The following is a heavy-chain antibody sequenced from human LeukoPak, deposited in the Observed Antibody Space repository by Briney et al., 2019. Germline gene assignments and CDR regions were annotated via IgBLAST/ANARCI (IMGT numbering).Heavy chain of an antibody. CDR1: GFTFSSYA. V-gene: IGHV3-23*01. Sequence: GRSLRLSCAASGFTFSSYAMSWVRQAPGKGLEWVSAISDSGGSTYYADSVKGRFTISRDNSKNTVYLQMNSMRAEDTAVYYCANEDTNSWFFDYWGQGTLVTVSS. CDR2: ISDSGGST. J-gene: IGHJ4*02. D-gene: IGHD6-13*01. CDR3: ANEDTNSWFFDY.